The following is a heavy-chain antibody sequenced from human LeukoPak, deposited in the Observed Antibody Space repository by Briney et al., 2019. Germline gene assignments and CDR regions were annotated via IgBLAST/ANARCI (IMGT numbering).Heavy chain of an antibody. Sequence: GSLRLSCAASGFTFSSYSMNWVRQAPGKGLEWVSSISSSSSYIYYADSVKGRFTISRDNAKNSLYLQMNSLRAEDTAVYYCARDRTYSSSCPDYWGQGTLVTVSS. D-gene: IGHD6-13*01. CDR3: ARDRTYSSSCPDY. CDR1: GFTFSSYS. V-gene: IGHV3-21*01. J-gene: IGHJ4*02. CDR2: ISSSSSYI.